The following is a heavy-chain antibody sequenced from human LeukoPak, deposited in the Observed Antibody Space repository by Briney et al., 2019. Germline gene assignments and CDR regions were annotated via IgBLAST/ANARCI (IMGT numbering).Heavy chain of an antibody. CDR3: ARGNEGYTYVSFAN. D-gene: IGHD1-1*01. J-gene: IGHJ4*02. CDR2: IYPGDSDI. V-gene: IGHV5-51*01. CDR1: GYSFSSYW. Sequence: GESLKISCKGSGYSFSSYWIGWVRQMPGKGLEWMGVIYPGDSDIRYSPSFQGQVTISADKSITTAYLQWSSLKASDTAMYYCARGNEGYTYVSFANWGQGTLVTVSS.